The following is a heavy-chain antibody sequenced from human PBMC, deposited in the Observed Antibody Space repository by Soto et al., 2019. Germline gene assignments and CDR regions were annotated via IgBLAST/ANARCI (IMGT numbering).Heavy chain of an antibody. V-gene: IGHV3-30-3*01. J-gene: IGHJ4*02. CDR2: ISYDGSNK. D-gene: IGHD3-3*01. CDR3: ARDRRYYDFWSGYYTNFDY. CDR1: GFTFSSYA. Sequence: GGSLRLSCAASGFTFSSYAMHWVRQAPGKGLEWVAVISYDGSNKYYADSVKGRFTISRDNSKNTLYLQMNSLRAEDTAVYYCARDRRYYDFWSGYYTNFDYWGQGTLVTVSS.